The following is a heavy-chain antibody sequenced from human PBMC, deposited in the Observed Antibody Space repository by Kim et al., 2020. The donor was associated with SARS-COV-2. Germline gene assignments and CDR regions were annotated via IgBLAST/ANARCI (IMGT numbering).Heavy chain of an antibody. CDR2: IYHSGST. Sequence: SETLSLTCAVSGGSISSSNWWSWVRQPPGKGLEWIGEIYHSGSTNYNPSLKSRVTISVDKSKNQFSLKLSSVTAADTAVYYCARSTVTAPGINWFDPWGQGTLVTVSS. D-gene: IGHD4-17*01. CDR1: GGSISSSNW. V-gene: IGHV4-4*02. J-gene: IGHJ5*02. CDR3: ARSTVTAPGINWFDP.